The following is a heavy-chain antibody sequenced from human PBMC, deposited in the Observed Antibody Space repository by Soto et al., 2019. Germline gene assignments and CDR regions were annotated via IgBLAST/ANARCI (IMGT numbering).Heavy chain of an antibody. CDR3: AHPRGYGVFDAYDI. CDR1: GFTFSTYA. D-gene: IGHD4-17*01. Sequence: GGSLRLSCVASGFTFSTYAMSWVRQAPGKGLEWVSALTPSGGETYYADSVKGRFTISRDNSMNALYLQMNSLRIEDTAVYYCAHPRGYGVFDAYDIWGQGTMVTVSS. CDR2: LTPSGGET. V-gene: IGHV3-23*01. J-gene: IGHJ3*02.